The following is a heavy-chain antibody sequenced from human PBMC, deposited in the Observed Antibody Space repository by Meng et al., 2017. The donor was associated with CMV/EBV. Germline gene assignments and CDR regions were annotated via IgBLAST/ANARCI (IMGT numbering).Heavy chain of an antibody. CDR1: GFTFSDYY. CDR3: AKHLRYCSSTSCRKRDYYYYYGMDV. D-gene: IGHD2-2*01. V-gene: IGHV3-23*01. CDR2: ISGSGGST. Sequence: GESLKISCAASGFTFSDYYMSWIRQAPGKGLEWVSAISGSGGSTYYADSVKGRFTISRDNSKNTLYLQMNSLRAEDTAVYYCAKHLRYCSSTSCRKRDYYYYYGMDVWGQGATVTVSS. J-gene: IGHJ6*02.